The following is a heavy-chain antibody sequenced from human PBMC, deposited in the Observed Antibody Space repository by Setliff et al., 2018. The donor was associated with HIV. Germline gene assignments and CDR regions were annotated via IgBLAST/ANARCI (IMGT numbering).Heavy chain of an antibody. CDR2: MNPNSGNT. Sequence: ASVKVSCKASGYSFTSYVINWVRQAPGQGLEWMGWMNPNSGNTVYAQKFRDRVTLTTDTSTSTAYMEIKSLTSDDTAVYYCARGYCGGGICYSPNWLDPWGQGTLVTVSS. CDR3: ARGYCGGGICYSPNWLDP. J-gene: IGHJ5*02. D-gene: IGHD2-15*01. V-gene: IGHV1-8*01. CDR1: GYSFTSYV.